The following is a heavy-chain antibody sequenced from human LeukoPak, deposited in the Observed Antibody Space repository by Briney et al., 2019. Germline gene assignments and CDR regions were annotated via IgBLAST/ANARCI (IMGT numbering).Heavy chain of an antibody. Sequence: PGGSLRLSWAASRXTFSSYGVHWVRQAPGKGLEWVAVISYDGNNRYYADSVKGRFTISRYNSKNTLYLQMNGLRAEDTAVYYCAKVKGVVIGAFDIWGQGTMVTV. CDR3: AKVKGVVIGAFDI. V-gene: IGHV3-30*18. J-gene: IGHJ3*02. CDR1: RXTFSSYG. CDR2: ISYDGNNR. D-gene: IGHD3-22*01.